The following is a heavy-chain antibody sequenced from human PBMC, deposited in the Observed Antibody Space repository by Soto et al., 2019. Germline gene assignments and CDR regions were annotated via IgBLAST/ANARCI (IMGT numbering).Heavy chain of an antibody. CDR3: AKDLWYYYDSSGSHFDY. CDR2: ISGSGGST. Sequence: PGGSLRLSCAASGFTFSSYAMSRVRQAPGKGLEWVSAISGSGGSTYYADSVKGRFTISRDNSKNTLYLQMNSLRAEDTAVYYCAKDLWYYYDSSGSHFDYWGQGTLVTVSS. V-gene: IGHV3-23*01. D-gene: IGHD3-22*01. J-gene: IGHJ4*02. CDR1: GFTFSSYA.